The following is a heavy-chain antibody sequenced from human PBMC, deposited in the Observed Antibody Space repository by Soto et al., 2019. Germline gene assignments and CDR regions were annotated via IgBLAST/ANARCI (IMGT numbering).Heavy chain of an antibody. CDR1: GFTFSSYA. D-gene: IGHD3-9*01. Sequence: QVQLVESGGGVVQPGRSLRLSCAASGFTFSSYAMHWVRQAPGKGLEWVAVISDDGTNKDCADSVKGRFTISRDKSKSTLDLQMDSLRPEDTAVYYCARDGSYYDVLTEHYFDVWGQGTLVSVSA. V-gene: IGHV3-30*04. CDR3: ARDGSYYDVLTEHYFDV. CDR2: ISDDGTNK. J-gene: IGHJ4*02.